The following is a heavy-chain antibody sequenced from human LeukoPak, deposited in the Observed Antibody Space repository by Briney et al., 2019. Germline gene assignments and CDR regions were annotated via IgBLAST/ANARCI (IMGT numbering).Heavy chain of an antibody. Sequence: KTSETLSLTCTVSGYSISSGYYWGWIRQPPGKGLEWIGSIYHSGSTYYNPSLKSRVTISVDTSKNQFSLKLSSVTAADTAVYYCASHWEHGGDYWGQGTLVTVSS. D-gene: IGHD1-26*01. J-gene: IGHJ4*02. CDR2: IYHSGST. CDR1: GYSISSGYY. V-gene: IGHV4-38-2*02. CDR3: ASHWEHGGDY.